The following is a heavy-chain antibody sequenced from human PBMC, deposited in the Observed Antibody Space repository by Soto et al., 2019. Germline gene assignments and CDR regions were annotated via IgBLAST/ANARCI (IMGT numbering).Heavy chain of an antibody. CDR3: ARVSFYYDTSGYAVAWFDP. CDR1: GDSVSSGLYY. J-gene: IGHJ5*02. V-gene: IGHV4-61*01. CDR2: IYHSGTT. Sequence: SETLSLTCNVSGDSVSSGLYYWSWIRQPPGKGLEWIGYIYHSGTTKYNPSLKSPVTISVDTSRNQFSLKMSLVTAADTAIYYCARVSFYYDTSGYAVAWFDPWGQGTLVTVSS. D-gene: IGHD3-22*01.